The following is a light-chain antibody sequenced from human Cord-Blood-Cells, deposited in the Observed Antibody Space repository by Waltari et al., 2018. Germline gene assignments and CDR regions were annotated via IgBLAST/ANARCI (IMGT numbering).Light chain of an antibody. V-gene: IGKV3-11*01. CDR1: QSVSSY. CDR2: DAS. CDR3: QQRSNWPPLT. Sequence: EIVLTQSPATLSLSPGERATLSCRASQSVSSYLAGYQQKPGQAPRLLIYDASNRATGIPARFSGSGSGTDFTLTISSLGPEDCAVYYCQQRSNWPPLTVGGGTKVEIK. J-gene: IGKJ4*01.